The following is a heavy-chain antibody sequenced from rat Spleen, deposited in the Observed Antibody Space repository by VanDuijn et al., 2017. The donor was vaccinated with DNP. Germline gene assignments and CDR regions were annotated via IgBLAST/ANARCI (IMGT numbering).Heavy chain of an antibody. CDR3: ATQKFGSRDVMDA. CDR2: IRYDGGSS. CDR1: GLIFSNYD. D-gene: IGHD4-3*01. V-gene: IGHV5-7*01. Sequence: EVQLVESGGGLVQPGRSLKVSCAASGLIFSNYDMAWVRQAPTKGLEWVAYIRYDGGSSYYGDSVKGRFTISRDNAESTLYLQMDSLRSEDTATYYCATQKFGSRDVMDAWGQGTSVTVSS. J-gene: IGHJ4*01.